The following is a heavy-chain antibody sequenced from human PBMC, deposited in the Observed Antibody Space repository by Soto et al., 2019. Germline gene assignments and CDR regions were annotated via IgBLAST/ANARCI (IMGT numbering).Heavy chain of an antibody. J-gene: IGHJ4*02. CDR1: ELSLSTSGVG. Sequence: QITLKESGPTLVEPTQTLTLTCTFSELSLSTSGVGVGWIRQPPGKALEWLALIYWDDDTRYSPSLKSRLTITKVTSNNQVVLTMTNMDPVDTATYYCVHSHVLRWFGFDSWGQGTLVTVPS. CDR3: VHSHVLRWFGFDS. CDR2: IYWDDDT. V-gene: IGHV2-5*02. D-gene: IGHD3-10*01.